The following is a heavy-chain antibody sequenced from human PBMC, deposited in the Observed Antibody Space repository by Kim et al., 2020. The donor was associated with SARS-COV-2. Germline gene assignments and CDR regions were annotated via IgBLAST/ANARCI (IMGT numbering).Heavy chain of an antibody. Sequence: GGSLRLSCAASGFTFSTYAFCWVRQAPGKGLEWVSAISGRTTNTYYADSVRGRFTISRDNSRNTLYLQMNSLRAEDTALYYCARADSGTYYYGMDVWGQG. D-gene: IGHD2-21*01. CDR1: GFTFSTYA. CDR2: ISGRTTNT. CDR3: ARADSGTYYYGMDV. V-gene: IGHV3-23*01. J-gene: IGHJ6*02.